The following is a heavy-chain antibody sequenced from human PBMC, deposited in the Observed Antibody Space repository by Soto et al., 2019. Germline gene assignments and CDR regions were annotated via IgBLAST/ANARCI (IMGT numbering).Heavy chain of an antibody. Sequence: LRLSCAASGFTFDDYTMHWVRQAPGKGLEWVSLISWDGGSTYYADSVKGRFTISRDNSKNSLYLQMNSLRTEDTALYYCAKGAYYDILPGYYPNWFDTWGQGTLVTVSS. J-gene: IGHJ5*02. D-gene: IGHD3-9*01. CDR3: AKGAYYDILPGYYPNWFDT. CDR1: GFTFDDYT. CDR2: ISWDGGST. V-gene: IGHV3-43*01.